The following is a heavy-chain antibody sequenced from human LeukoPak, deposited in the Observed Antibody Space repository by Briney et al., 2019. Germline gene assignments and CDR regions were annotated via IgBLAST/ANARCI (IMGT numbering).Heavy chain of an antibody. D-gene: IGHD3-10*01. CDR1: GFTFSNYW. V-gene: IGHV3-7*02. CDR3: ARQSSGNYYRYGMDV. CDR2: IKQDGSEK. J-gene: IGHJ6*02. Sequence: PGGSLRLSCAASGFTFSNYWMSWVRQAPGKGLEWVANIKQDGSEKYYVGSVKGRFTISRDNAKNSLYLQMSSLRAEDTAVYYCARQSSGNYYRYGMDVWGQGTTVTVSS.